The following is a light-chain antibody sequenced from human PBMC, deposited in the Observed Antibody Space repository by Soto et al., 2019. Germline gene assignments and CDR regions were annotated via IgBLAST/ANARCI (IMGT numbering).Light chain of an antibody. V-gene: IGKV3-20*01. J-gene: IGKJ4*01. CDR2: GAS. CDR1: QILTSSS. Sequence: EIVLTQSPGTLSLSPGERATLSCRASQILTSSSLAWYQQKPGQAPRVVVYGASHRATGIPNRFSGSGSGTDFTVTVIRLEPEDFAVYYCQQYERSPLTFGGGTKVEIK. CDR3: QQYERSPLT.